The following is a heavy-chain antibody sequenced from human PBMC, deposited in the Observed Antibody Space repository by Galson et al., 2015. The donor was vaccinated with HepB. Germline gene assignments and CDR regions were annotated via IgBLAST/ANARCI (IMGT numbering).Heavy chain of an antibody. CDR1: GFTVSSNY. V-gene: IGHV3-66*01. CDR3: AAEVPYYYYGMDV. D-gene: IGHD3-10*01. J-gene: IGHJ6*02. CDR2: IYSGGST. Sequence: SLRLSCAASGFTVSSNYMSWVRQAPGKGLEWVSVIYSGGSTYYADSVKGRFTISRDNSKDTLYLQMNSLRAGDTAVYYCAAEVPYYYYGMDVWGQGTTVTVSS.